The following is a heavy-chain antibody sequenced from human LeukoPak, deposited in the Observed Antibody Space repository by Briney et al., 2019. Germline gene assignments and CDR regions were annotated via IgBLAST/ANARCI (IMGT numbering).Heavy chain of an antibody. CDR2: IKSKTDGGTT. V-gene: IGHV3-15*01. CDR1: GFTFSNAW. D-gene: IGHD2-2*01. CDR3: TTVTVRVVPAATDDY. J-gene: IGHJ4*02. Sequence: GGSLRLSCAASGFTFSNAWMSWVRQAPGKGLEWVGRIKSKTDGGTTDYAAPVKGRFTISRDDSKNTLYLQMNSLKTEDTAVYYCTTVTVRVVPAATDDYWGQGTLVTVSS.